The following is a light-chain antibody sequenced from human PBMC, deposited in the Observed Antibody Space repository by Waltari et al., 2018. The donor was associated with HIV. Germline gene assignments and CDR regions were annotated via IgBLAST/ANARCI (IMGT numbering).Light chain of an antibody. CDR3: SSRDSSANQL. Sequence: SSELTKDPAVSVALGPTVSITCQGASLRRFHVSWYQQKPGQAPVLVIYDEDKRPSGIPDRFSGSISGNTASLTITGAQAEDEADYYCSSRDSSANQLFGGGTKLTAL. CDR2: DED. CDR1: SLRRFH. J-gene: IGLJ3*02. V-gene: IGLV3-19*01.